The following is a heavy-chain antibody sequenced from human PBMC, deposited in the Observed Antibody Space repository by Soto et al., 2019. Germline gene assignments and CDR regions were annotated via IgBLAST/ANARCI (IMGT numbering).Heavy chain of an antibody. J-gene: IGHJ3*02. CDR2: IIPIFGTA. D-gene: IGHD6-6*01. CDR3: ARGELLAARHAFDI. V-gene: IGHV1-69*13. CDR1: GGTFSSYA. Sequence: SVKVSCKASGGTFSSYAISWVRQAPGQGLEWMGGIIPIFGTANYAQKFQGRVTITADESTSTAYMELSSLRSEDTAVYYCARGELLAARHAFDIWGQGTMVTVSS.